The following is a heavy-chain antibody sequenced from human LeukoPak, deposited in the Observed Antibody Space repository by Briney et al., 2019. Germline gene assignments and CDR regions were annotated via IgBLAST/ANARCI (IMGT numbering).Heavy chain of an antibody. D-gene: IGHD4-17*01. V-gene: IGHV1-69*13. CDR2: IIPIVGTT. Sequence: GASVKVSCKASGGTFSSYAFSWVRQAPGQGLEWMGGIIPIVGTTNYAQMFQGRVTITADESTSTAYMELSSLRSEDTAVYYCARVDTTVTTYPYYYYGMDVWGQGTTVTVSS. CDR3: ARVDTTVTTYPYYYYGMDV. CDR1: GGTFSSYA. J-gene: IGHJ6*02.